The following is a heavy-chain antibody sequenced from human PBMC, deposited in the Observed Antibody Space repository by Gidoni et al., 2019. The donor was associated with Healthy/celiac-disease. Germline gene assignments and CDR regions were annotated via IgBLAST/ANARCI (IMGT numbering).Heavy chain of an antibody. Sequence: QLQLQESGPGLVKPSETLSLTCTVSGGSISSRSYYWGWIRQPPGKGLEWIGSIYYSGSTYYNPSLKSRVTISVDTSKNQFSLKLSSVTAADTAVYYCARGGDYDFWSGYPIASFDYWGQGTLVTVSS. D-gene: IGHD3-3*01. V-gene: IGHV4-39*07. CDR1: GGSISSRSYY. CDR2: IYYSGST. J-gene: IGHJ4*02. CDR3: ARGGDYDFWSGYPIASFDY.